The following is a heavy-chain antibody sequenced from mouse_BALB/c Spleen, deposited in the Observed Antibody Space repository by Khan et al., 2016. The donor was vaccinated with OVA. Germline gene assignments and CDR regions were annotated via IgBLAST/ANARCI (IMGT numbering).Heavy chain of an antibody. CDR3: GRLEEI. Sequence: QVQLQQSGPGLVAPSQSLSITCTVSGFSLTSFGVHWVRQPPGKGLEWLGVICAGGSTNYNSALLSRLSICKDNSQSHVFLLMHSLQTEDTGMYYCGRLEEIWGQGTTLTVSS. CDR1: GFSLTSFG. CDR2: ICAGGST. J-gene: IGHJ2*01. V-gene: IGHV2-9*02.